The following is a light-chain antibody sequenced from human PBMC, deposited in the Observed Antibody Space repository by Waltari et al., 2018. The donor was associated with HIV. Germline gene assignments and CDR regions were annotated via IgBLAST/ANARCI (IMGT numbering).Light chain of an antibody. CDR2: DVS. CDR1: SSDVGGYNY. V-gene: IGLV2-11*01. Sequence: QSALTQPRSVSGSPGQSVTISCTGTSSDVGGYNYVSWYQQHPGKAPKLMIYDVSKRPSGVPDRFSGSMSGNTASLTISGLQAEDEADYYCCSYAGSYSWVFGGGTKLTVL. CDR3: CSYAGSYSWV. J-gene: IGLJ3*02.